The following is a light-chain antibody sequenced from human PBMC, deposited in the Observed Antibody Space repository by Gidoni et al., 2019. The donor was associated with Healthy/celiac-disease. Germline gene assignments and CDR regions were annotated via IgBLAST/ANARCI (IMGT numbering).Light chain of an antibody. V-gene: IGKV1-5*01. Sequence: DIQMTQSPSTLSASVGDRVTITCRASQSISSWLAWYQQKPGKAPKLLIYDASSLESGVPSRFSGSGSGTEFTLTISSLQPDDFATYYCQQYNSYRRPFGQGTKLEIK. CDR1: QSISSW. CDR3: QQYNSYRRP. J-gene: IGKJ2*01. CDR2: DAS.